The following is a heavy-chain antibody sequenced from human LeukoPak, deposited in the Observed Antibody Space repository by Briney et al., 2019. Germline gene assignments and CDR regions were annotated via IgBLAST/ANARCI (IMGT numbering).Heavy chain of an antibody. CDR1: GFIVSSNY. V-gene: IGHV3-53*01. J-gene: IGHJ3*02. D-gene: IGHD4-17*01. CDR3: ARHRSDSGDYDAFDI. CDR2: IYSSDST. Sequence: GGSLRLSCAASGFIVSSNYMNWVSQAPGQGLEWVSVIYSSDSTYYADSVKGRFTISRDNSKNTLFLQMNSLRAEDTAVYYCARHRSDSGDYDAFDIWGQGTMVTVSS.